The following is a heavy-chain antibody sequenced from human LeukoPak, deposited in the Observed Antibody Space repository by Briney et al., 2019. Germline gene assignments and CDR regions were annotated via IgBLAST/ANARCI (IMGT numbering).Heavy chain of an antibody. CDR3: AKRGVVIRVILVGFHKEAYYFDS. CDR1: GITLSNYG. Sequence: GGSLRLSCAVSGITLSNYGMSWVRQAPGKGLEWVAGISGSGSGTNYADSVKGRFTISRDNPKNTLFLQMNSLRAEDTAVYFCAKRGVVIRVILVGFHKEAYYFDSWGQEALVTVSS. J-gene: IGHJ4*02. CDR2: ISGSGSGT. V-gene: IGHV3-23*01. D-gene: IGHD3-22*01.